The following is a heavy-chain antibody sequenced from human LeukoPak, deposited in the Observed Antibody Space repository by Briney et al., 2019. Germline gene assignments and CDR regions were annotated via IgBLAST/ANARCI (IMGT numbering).Heavy chain of an antibody. CDR2: ISSNGSTT. V-gene: IGHV3-48*01. D-gene: IGHD3-3*01. CDR1: GFNFNTFS. Sequence: PGGSLRLSCAASGFNFNTFSMNWVRQAPGKGLEWVAHISSNGSTTYYADSMKGRFTISRDSAKNSLHLQMNGLRGEDTAVYYCARDGFCDFWGQGTLVTVSS. J-gene: IGHJ4*02. CDR3: ARDGFCDF.